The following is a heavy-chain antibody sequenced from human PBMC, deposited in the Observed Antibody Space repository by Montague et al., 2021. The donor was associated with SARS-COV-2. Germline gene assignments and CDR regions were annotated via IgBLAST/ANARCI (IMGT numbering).Heavy chain of an antibody. CDR2: ISYDGSNK. D-gene: IGHD3-9*01. Sequence: SLRLSCAASGFTFSSYAMRWVRQAPGKGLEWVAVISYDGSNKYXXXSXXXRFXISRDNSKNTLYLQMNSLRAEDTAVYYCARDTAYYDILTGYFPRDPYYYYYYGMDVWGQGTTVTVSS. CDR1: GFTFSSYA. J-gene: IGHJ6*02. V-gene: IGHV3-30-3*01. CDR3: ARDTAYYDILTGYFPRDPYYYYYYGMDV.